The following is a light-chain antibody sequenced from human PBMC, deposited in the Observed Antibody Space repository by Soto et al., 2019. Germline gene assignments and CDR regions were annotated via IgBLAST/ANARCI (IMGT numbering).Light chain of an antibody. J-gene: IGKJ1*01. CDR1: PIISSSY. Sequence: EIVLTQSPGTLSLSPGERATLACRASPIISSSYLAWYQQKPGQAPRLLIYAGSTRATGIPDRFSGSGSGADSTLTISRLEPEDFAMYYCQQYGSTPVTFGPGTKVDIK. CDR2: AGS. CDR3: QQYGSTPVT. V-gene: IGKV3-20*01.